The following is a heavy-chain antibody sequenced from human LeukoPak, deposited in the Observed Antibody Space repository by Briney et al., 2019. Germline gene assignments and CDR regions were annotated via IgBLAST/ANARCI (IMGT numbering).Heavy chain of an antibody. V-gene: IGHV1-46*01. D-gene: IGHD1-26*01. J-gene: IGHJ4*02. CDR3: AREKVGAIAYYFDY. CDR2: INPNGGST. CDR1: GYTLTTYY. Sequence: GASVKVSCKASGYTLTTYYMHWVRQAPGQGLEWMGIINPNGGSTTYAQKFQGRVTMTRDTSTSTVYMELSSLRSEDTAVYYCAREKVGAIAYYFDYWGQGTLVTASS.